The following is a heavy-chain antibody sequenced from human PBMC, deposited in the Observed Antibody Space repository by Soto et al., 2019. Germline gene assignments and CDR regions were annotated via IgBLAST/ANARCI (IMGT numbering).Heavy chain of an antibody. CDR2: IYSGGST. Sequence: GGSLRLSCAASGFTVSSNYMSWVRQAPGKGLEWVSVIYSGGSTYYADSVKGRFTISRDNSKNTLYLQMNSLRAEDTAVYYCARDHLIAAAGHDAFDIWGQGTMVTVSS. D-gene: IGHD6-13*01. J-gene: IGHJ3*02. CDR3: ARDHLIAAAGHDAFDI. V-gene: IGHV3-66*01. CDR1: GFTVSSNY.